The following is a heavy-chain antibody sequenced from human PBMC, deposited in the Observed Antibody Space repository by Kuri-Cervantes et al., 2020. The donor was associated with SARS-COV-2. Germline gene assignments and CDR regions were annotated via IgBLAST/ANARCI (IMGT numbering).Heavy chain of an antibody. V-gene: IGHV1-58*01. CDR2: IVVGSGNT. Sequence: SVKVSCKASGFTFTSSAVQWVRQARGQRLEWIGWIVVGSGNTDYAQKFQERVTITRDMSTSTAYMELSSLRSEDTAVYYCAADPEDPPNFGVVIKFVNYYGMDVWGQGTTVTVSS. CDR1: GFTFTSSA. CDR3: AADPEDPPNFGVVIKFVNYYGMDV. D-gene: IGHD3-3*01. J-gene: IGHJ6*02.